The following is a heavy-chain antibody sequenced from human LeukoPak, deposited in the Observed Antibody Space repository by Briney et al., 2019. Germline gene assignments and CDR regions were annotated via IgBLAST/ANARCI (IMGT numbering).Heavy chain of an antibody. CDR1: GFTFSSYA. CDR2: ISDSGGKT. CDR3: AKTSSSSGE. Sequence: GGSLRLSCSTSGFTFSSYAMSWVRQAPGKGLEWVSAISDSGGKTYYANSVKGRFTISRDNSENTLYLQMTSLKAEDTAVYFCAKTSSSSGEWGQGTLVTVSS. D-gene: IGHD6-6*01. J-gene: IGHJ4*02. V-gene: IGHV3-23*01.